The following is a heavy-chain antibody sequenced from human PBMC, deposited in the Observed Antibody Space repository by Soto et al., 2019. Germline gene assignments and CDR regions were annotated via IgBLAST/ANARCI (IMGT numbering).Heavy chain of an antibody. J-gene: IGHJ5*02. D-gene: IGHD3-3*01. CDR3: ARALAYYDFWSGFRRGWFDP. V-gene: IGHV4-34*01. CDR1: GGSFSGYY. Sequence: PSETLSLTCAVYGGSFSGYYWSWIRQPPGKGLEWIGEINHSGSTNYNPSLKSRVTISVDTSKNQFSLKLSSVTAADTAVYYCARALAYYDFWSGFRRGWFDPWGQGTRVTVSS. CDR2: INHSGST.